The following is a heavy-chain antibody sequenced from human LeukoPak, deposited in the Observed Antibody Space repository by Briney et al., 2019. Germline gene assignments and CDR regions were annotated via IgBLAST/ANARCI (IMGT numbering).Heavy chain of an antibody. J-gene: IGHJ4*02. D-gene: IGHD6-13*01. CDR2: ISGSGGST. Sequence: GGSLRLSCAASGFTFSSYDMSWVRQAPGKGLEWVSAISGSGGSTYYADSVKGRFTISRDNSKNPLYLQMNSRRAEDTAVHYCAKEGRKSIAAAGGIFDYWGQGTLVTVSS. V-gene: IGHV3-23*01. CDR1: GFTFSSYD. CDR3: AKEGRKSIAAAGGIFDY.